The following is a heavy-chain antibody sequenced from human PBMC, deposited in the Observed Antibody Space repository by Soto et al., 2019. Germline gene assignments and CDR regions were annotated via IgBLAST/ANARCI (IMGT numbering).Heavy chain of an antibody. Sequence: PSETLSLTCTVSGGSIGSYYWSWIRQPPGKGLEWIGYIYYSGSTNYNPSLKSRVTISVDTSKNQFSLELSSVTAADTAVYYCAGKYYYDSSGYYSVDYWGQGTLVTVSS. CDR2: IYYSGST. J-gene: IGHJ4*02. D-gene: IGHD3-22*01. CDR1: GGSIGSYY. CDR3: AGKYYYDSSGYYSVDY. V-gene: IGHV4-59*01.